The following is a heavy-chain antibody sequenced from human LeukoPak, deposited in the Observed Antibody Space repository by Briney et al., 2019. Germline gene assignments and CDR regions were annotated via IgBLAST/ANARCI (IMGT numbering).Heavy chain of an antibody. J-gene: IGHJ3*02. V-gene: IGHV1-58*02. D-gene: IGHD3-22*01. CDR2: IVVGSGNT. Sequence: TSVKVSCKASGFTFTSSAMQWVRQARGQRLEWIGWIVVGSGNTNYAQKFQGRVTITTDESTSTAYMELSSLRSEDTAVYYCAREKITMIAGGAFDIWGQGTMVTVSS. CDR3: AREKITMIAGGAFDI. CDR1: GFTFTSSA.